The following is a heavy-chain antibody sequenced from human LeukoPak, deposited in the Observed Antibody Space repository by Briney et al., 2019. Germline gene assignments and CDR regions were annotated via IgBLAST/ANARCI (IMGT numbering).Heavy chain of an antibody. J-gene: IGHJ4*02. D-gene: IGHD3/OR15-3a*01. CDR3: ARDERDSFDY. CDR1: GFSFSDYS. V-gene: IGHV3-21*01. Sequence: GGSLRLSCAASGFSFSDYSMNWVRRAPGKGLEWVSCISSSSSYIHYADSVKGRFTISRDNAKKSLYLQMDSLRAEDTAVYYCARDERDSFDYWGQGTLVTVSS. CDR2: ISSSSSYI.